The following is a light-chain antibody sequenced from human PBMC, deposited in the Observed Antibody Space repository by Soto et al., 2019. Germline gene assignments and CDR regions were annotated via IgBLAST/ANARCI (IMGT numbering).Light chain of an antibody. J-gene: IGKJ1*01. V-gene: IGKV1-5*03. CDR1: QSISTY. CDR3: QQYADWPKT. CDR2: KAS. Sequence: DIQMTQSPSTLSASVGDRVTITCRASQSISTYLAWYQQKPGKAPKLLIYKASTLESGVPSRFSGSGSGTEFTLTISSLQSEDFAVYFCQQYADWPKTFGQGTKVDIK.